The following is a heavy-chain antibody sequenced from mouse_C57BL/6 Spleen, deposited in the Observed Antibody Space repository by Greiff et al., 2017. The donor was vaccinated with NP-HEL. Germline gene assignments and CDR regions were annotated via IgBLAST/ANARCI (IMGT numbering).Heavy chain of an antibody. D-gene: IGHD1-1*01. CDR1: GYTFTDYN. CDR3: ARDNYGSSYEYYCDY. Sequence: EVQLQQSGPELVKPGASVKMSCKASGYTFTDYNMHWVKQSHGKSLEWIGYINPNNGGTSYNKKFKGKATLTVNKSSSTAYMELRSMTSEDSAVYDCARDNYGSSYEYYCDYWGQGTTLTVSS. CDR2: INPNNGGT. J-gene: IGHJ2*01. V-gene: IGHV1-22*01.